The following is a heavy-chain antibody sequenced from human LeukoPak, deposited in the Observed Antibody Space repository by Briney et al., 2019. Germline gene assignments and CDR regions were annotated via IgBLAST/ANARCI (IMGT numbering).Heavy chain of an antibody. Sequence: ASETLSLTCAVYGGSFSGYYWSWIRQPPGKGLEWIGEINHSGSTNYNPSLKSRVTISVDTSKNQFSLKLSSVTAADTAVYYCARGGGRDAFDIWGQGTMVTVSS. CDR1: GGSFSGYY. CDR3: ARGGGRDAFDI. CDR2: INHSGST. V-gene: IGHV4-34*01. J-gene: IGHJ3*02.